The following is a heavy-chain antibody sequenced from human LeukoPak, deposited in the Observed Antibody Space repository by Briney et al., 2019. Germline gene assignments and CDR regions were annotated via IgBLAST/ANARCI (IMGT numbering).Heavy chain of an antibody. V-gene: IGHV3-66*02. CDR2: IYSGGST. CDR1: GFTVSSNY. Sequence: AGGSLRPSCAASGFTVSSNYMSWVRQAPGKGLEWAAVIYSGGSTYYADSVKGRFTISRDNSKNTLYLQMTSLRAEDTAVYYCARVGGGYDSSGYYVYYFDYWGQGTLVTVSS. D-gene: IGHD3-22*01. J-gene: IGHJ4*02. CDR3: ARVGGGYDSSGYYVYYFDY.